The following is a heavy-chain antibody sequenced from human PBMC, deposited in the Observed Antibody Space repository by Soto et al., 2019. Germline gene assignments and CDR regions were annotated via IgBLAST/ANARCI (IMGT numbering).Heavy chain of an antibody. V-gene: IGHV4-39*01. Sequence: SETLSLTCTVSGSSISSSRYCWGWIRQPPGKGIEWIGSIYYSGSTYYNPSLKSRVTISVDTSKNQFSLKLSSVTAADTAVYYCARQFGGRIAAAGTIGRSNYYYYMDVWGKGTTVTVSS. J-gene: IGHJ6*03. CDR1: GSSISSSRYC. CDR2: IYYSGST. CDR3: ARQFGGRIAAAGTIGRSNYYYYMDV. D-gene: IGHD6-13*01.